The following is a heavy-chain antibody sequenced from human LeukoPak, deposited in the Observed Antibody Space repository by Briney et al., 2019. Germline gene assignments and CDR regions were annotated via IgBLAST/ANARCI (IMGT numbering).Heavy chain of an antibody. CDR3: ARVPPPYYDFWSGPF. CDR2: IIPIFGTA. J-gene: IGHJ4*02. Sequence: GASVKVSCKASGGTFSSYAISWVRQAPGQGLEWMGGIIPIFGTANYAQKFQGRVTITADESTSTAYMELSSLRSEDTAVYYCARVPPPYYDFWSGPFWGQGTLVTVSS. CDR1: GGTFSSYA. D-gene: IGHD3-3*01. V-gene: IGHV1-69*13.